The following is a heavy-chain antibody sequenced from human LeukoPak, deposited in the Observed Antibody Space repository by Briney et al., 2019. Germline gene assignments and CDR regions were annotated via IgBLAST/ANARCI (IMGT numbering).Heavy chain of an antibody. CDR3: VRADIVVVTALWYFDL. Sequence: PSETLSLTCTVSGGSISSYYWSWIWQPPGKGLEWIGYIYYSGSTNYNPSLKSRVTISVDTSKNQFSPKLSSVTAADTAVYYCVRADIVVVTALWYFDLWGRGTLVSVSS. D-gene: IGHD2-21*02. CDR2: IYYSGST. J-gene: IGHJ2*01. V-gene: IGHV4-59*01. CDR1: GGSISSYY.